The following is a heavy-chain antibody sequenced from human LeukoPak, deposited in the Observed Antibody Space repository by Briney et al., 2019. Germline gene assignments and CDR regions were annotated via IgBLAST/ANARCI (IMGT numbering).Heavy chain of an antibody. D-gene: IGHD6-19*01. CDR2: ISFTGTT. CDR1: GDSISTDY. CDR3: ARKPAGRGRFDY. Sequence: SEILSLTCTVCGDSISTDYWSWIRQPPGKGLEWIGYISFTGTTNYNPSLKSRVTMSIDTSKNQFSLRLSSVTAADTAVYYCARKPAGRGRFDYWGQGILVTVSS. J-gene: IGHJ4*02. V-gene: IGHV4-59*08.